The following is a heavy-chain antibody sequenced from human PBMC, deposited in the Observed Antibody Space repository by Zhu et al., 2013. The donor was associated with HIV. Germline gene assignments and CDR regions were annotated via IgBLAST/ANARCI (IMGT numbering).Heavy chain of an antibody. D-gene: IGHD6-6*01. CDR2: ISVYNGNT. Sequence: QVQLVQSGAEVXKPEASVKVSCKASGYTFYNYAISWVRQAPGQGLEWMGWISVYNGNTKYAQKVQGRVTMTTDTSTSTAYMELRSLRSDDTAVYYCARDLYSTSSRPFDIWGQGTMVTVSS. J-gene: IGHJ3*02. CDR3: ARDLYSTSSRPFDI. V-gene: IGHV1-18*01. CDR1: GYTFYNYA.